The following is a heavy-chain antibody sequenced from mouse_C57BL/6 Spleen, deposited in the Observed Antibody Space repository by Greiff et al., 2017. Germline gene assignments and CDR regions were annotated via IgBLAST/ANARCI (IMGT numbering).Heavy chain of an antibody. V-gene: IGHV1-76*01. CDR1: GYTFTDYY. CDR3: ASESREAWFAY. Sequence: QVQLQQSGAELVRPGASVKLSCKASGYTFTDYYINWVKQRPGQGLEWIARIYPGSGNTYYNEKFKGKATLTAEKSSSTAYMQLSSLTSEDSAVYFCASESREAWFAYWGQGTLVTVSA. CDR2: IYPGSGNT. J-gene: IGHJ3*01.